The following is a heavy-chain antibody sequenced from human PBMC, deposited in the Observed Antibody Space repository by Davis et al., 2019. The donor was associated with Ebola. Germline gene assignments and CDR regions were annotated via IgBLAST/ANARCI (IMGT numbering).Heavy chain of an antibody. Sequence: SVKVSCKASGGTFSSYAISWVRQAPGPGLEWMGRIIPILGIANYAQKFQGRVTITADKSTSTGYMELSSLRSEDTAVYYCARLPTFNSNYVVRGMDVWGQGTTVTVSS. CDR1: GGTFSSYA. CDR2: IIPILGIA. V-gene: IGHV1-69*04. CDR3: ARLPTFNSNYVVRGMDV. J-gene: IGHJ6*02. D-gene: IGHD4-11*01.